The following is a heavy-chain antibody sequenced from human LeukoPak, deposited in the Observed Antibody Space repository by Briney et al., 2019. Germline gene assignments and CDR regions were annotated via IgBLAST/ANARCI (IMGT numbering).Heavy chain of an antibody. CDR2: INPSGGTT. J-gene: IGHJ4*02. V-gene: IGHV1-46*01. CDR1: GYTFTSYY. Sequence: ASVKVSCKASGYTFTSYYMHWVRQAPGQGLEWMGIINPSGGTTSYAQKFQGRVTMTRDTPTSTVYMELSSLRSEDTAVYYCAREAVAGESLFDYWGQGTLVTVSS. CDR3: AREAVAGESLFDY. D-gene: IGHD6-19*01.